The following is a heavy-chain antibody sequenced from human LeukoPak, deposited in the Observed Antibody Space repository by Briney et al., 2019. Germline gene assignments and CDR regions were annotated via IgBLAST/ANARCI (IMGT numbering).Heavy chain of an antibody. J-gene: IGHJ4*02. Sequence: ASVKVSCKASGYTFTGYYMHWVRQAPGQGLEWMGWINPNSGGTNYAQKFQGRVTMTRDTSISTAYMELSRLRSDDTAVYYCARGMRYGSGSYSHDYWGQGTLVTVSS. D-gene: IGHD3-10*01. V-gene: IGHV1-2*02. CDR3: ARGMRYGSGSYSHDY. CDR2: INPNSGGT. CDR1: GYTFTGYY.